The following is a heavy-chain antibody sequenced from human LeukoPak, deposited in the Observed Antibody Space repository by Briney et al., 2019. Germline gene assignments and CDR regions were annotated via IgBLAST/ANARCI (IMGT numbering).Heavy chain of an antibody. CDR2: ISAYNGNT. V-gene: IGHV1-18*01. CDR3: ARSLGTVTKPIHFNY. Sequence: ASVKVSCKASGYTFTSYGISWVRQAPGQGLEWMGWISAYNGNTNYAQKLQGRVTMTTDTSTSTAYMELRSLRSDDTAVYYCARSLGTVTKPIHFNYWGQGTLVTVSS. CDR1: GYTFTSYG. D-gene: IGHD4-17*01. J-gene: IGHJ4*02.